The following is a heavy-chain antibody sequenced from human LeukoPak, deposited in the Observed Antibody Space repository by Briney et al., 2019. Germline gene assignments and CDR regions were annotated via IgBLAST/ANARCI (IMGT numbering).Heavy chain of an antibody. D-gene: IGHD6-6*01. CDR1: GYTLTSYA. CDR2: INTNTGNP. CDR3: ARESEDDSSSSSVELDY. Sequence: GASVKVSCKASGYTLTSYAMNWVRQAPGQGLEWMGWINTNTGNPTYAQGFTGRFVFSLDTSVSTAYLQISSLKAEDTAVYYCARESEDDSSSSSVELDYWGQGTLVTVSS. J-gene: IGHJ4*02. V-gene: IGHV7-4-1*02.